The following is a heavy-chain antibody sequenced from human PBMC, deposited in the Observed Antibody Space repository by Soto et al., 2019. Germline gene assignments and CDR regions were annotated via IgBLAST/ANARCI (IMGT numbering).Heavy chain of an antibody. CDR1: GFSFITTGVG. Sequence: QITLKESGPPLVKPTQTLTLTCTFSGFSFITTGVGVGWVRQSPGKALEWLALIYWDDDKRYSPSLKSRLTITKDTSKNQVVLSMTNMDPVDTATYYCARADYGDIVFEYWGQGTLVTVSS. CDR3: ARADYGDIVFEY. J-gene: IGHJ4*02. CDR2: IYWDDDK. V-gene: IGHV2-5*02. D-gene: IGHD4-17*01.